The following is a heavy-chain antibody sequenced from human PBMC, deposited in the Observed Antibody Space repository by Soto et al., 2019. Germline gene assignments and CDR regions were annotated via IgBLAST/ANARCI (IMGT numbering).Heavy chain of an antibody. Sequence: SVKVSCKASGDTFSFYSINWVRQAPGLGLEWMGRVNPILSMTNYAQRFQGRVTMTTDTSTSTAYMELRSLRSDDTAVYYCARDMQSLWFGELPLDYWGQGTLVTVSS. V-gene: IGHV1-69*04. D-gene: IGHD3-10*01. J-gene: IGHJ4*02. CDR2: VNPILSMT. CDR3: ARDMQSLWFGELPLDY. CDR1: GDTFSFYS.